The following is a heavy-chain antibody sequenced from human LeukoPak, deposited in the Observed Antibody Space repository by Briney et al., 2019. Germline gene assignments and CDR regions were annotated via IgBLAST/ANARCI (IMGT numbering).Heavy chain of an antibody. D-gene: IGHD4-17*01. Sequence: SQTLSLTCTVSGGSISSGGYYWSWIRQHPGKGLEWIGYIYYSGSTYYNPSLKSRVTISVDTSKNQFSLKLSSVTAADTAVYCCARDDYGDYYFDYWGQGTLVTVSS. CDR3: ARDDYGDYYFDY. J-gene: IGHJ4*02. V-gene: IGHV4-31*03. CDR2: IYYSGST. CDR1: GGSISSGGYY.